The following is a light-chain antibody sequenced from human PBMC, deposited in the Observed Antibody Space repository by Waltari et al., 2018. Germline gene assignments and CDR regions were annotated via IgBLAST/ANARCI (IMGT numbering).Light chain of an antibody. CDR2: DDS. CDR3: QVWDSGSDHVV. CDR1: SAGRRS. J-gene: IGLJ2*01. Sequence: SYVLPQPPSVSVAPGQTTLSACGGHSAGRRSVQWYRQRPGQAPVLGASDDSDRPSGIPERFSASASGNTATLTISGVEAGDEADYYCQVWDSGSDHVVFGGGTKLTVL. V-gene: IGLV3-21*02.